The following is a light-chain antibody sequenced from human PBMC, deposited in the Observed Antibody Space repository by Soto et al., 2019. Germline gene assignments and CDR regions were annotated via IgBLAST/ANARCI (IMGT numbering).Light chain of an antibody. CDR3: QQYGSSPLT. V-gene: IGKV3-11*01. Sequence: EIVLTQSPATLSLSPGERATLSCRASQTFSSHLAWYQQKPGQAPRLLIYDASKRATGIPARFSGRGSGTDFTLTISSLEPEDFAVYYCQQYGSSPLTFGGGTKVEIK. CDR1: QTFSSH. J-gene: IGKJ4*01. CDR2: DAS.